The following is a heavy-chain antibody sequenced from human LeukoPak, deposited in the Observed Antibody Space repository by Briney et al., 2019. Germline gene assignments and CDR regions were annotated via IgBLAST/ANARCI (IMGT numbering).Heavy chain of an antibody. J-gene: IGHJ4*02. Sequence: SETLSLTCAVYGGSFSGYYWSWIRQPPGKGLEWIGEINHSGSTNYNPSLKSRVTISEDTSKNQFSLKLSSVTAADTAVYYCARGPNCSSTSCYQAFDYWGQGTLVTVSS. CDR1: GGSFSGYY. V-gene: IGHV4-34*01. D-gene: IGHD2-2*01. CDR2: INHSGST. CDR3: ARGPNCSSTSCYQAFDY.